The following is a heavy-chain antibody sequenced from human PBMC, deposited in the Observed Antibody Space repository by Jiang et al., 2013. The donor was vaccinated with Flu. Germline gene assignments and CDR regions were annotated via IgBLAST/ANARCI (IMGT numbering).Heavy chain of an antibody. Sequence: GAEVKKPGESLKISCKGSGYDFSNYWIGWVRQMPGKGLEWMGIIYPGDSDTRYSPSFQGQVTISADKSITTAYLQWRSLQASDSAMYYCARRLEFGELFNYWGQGTLITVSS. CDR3: ARRLEFGELFNY. D-gene: IGHD3-10*01. J-gene: IGHJ4*02. V-gene: IGHV5-51*01. CDR2: IYPGDSDT. CDR1: GYDFSNYW.